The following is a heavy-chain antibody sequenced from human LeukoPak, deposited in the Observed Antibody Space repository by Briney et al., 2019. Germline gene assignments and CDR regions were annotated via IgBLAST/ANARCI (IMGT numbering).Heavy chain of an antibody. CDR2: INHSGST. CDR3: ARGWSRPYYYDSSGPPGRYYYMDV. D-gene: IGHD3-22*01. J-gene: IGHJ6*03. V-gene: IGHV4-34*01. CDR1: GGSFSGYY. Sequence: ASETLSLTCAVYGGSFSGYYWSWIRQPPGKGLEWIGEINHSGSTNYNPSLKSRVTISVDTSKNQFSLKLSSLTAADTAVYYCARGWSRPYYYDSSGPPGRYYYMDVWGKGTTVTVSS.